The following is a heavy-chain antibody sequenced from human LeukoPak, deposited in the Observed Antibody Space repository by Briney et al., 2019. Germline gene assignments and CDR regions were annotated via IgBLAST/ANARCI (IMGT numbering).Heavy chain of an antibody. Sequence: GGSLRLSCAASGFTFSVYAMTWVRQAPGKGLEWVSVITVGGTTYYLDSVKGRFTISRDNSKNTLYLQMNSLRSEDTAVYYCAKDHLSKNYYDSSGYLTPSRAFDIWGQGTMVTVSS. CDR3: AKDHLSKNYYDSSGYLTPSRAFDI. J-gene: IGHJ3*02. D-gene: IGHD3-22*01. V-gene: IGHV3-23*01. CDR2: ITVGGTT. CDR1: GFTFSVYA.